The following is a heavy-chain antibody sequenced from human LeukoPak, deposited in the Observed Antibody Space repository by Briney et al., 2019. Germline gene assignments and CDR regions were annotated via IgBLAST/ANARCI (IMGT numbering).Heavy chain of an antibody. CDR2: IYSGGGT. Sequence: PGGSLRPSCAASGFTLSSSYMNWVRQAPGKGLEWVSLIYSGGGTYYADSVKGRFTISRDNSKNTLYLQMNSLRAEDTAVYYCARNYYDSSAYYYFDYWGQGTLVTVSS. D-gene: IGHD3-22*01. V-gene: IGHV3-66*01. J-gene: IGHJ4*02. CDR3: ARNYYDSSAYYYFDY. CDR1: GFTLSSSY.